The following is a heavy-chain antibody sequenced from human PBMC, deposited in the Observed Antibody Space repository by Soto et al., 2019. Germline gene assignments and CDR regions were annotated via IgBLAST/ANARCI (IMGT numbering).Heavy chain of an antibody. Sequence: EVQLVESGGGLVKPGGSLRLSCAASGFTFNNVWMSWVRQAPGKGLECVGRIKSKVAGGTTDYSAPVQGRFTISRDDSKNTVHLQMKSLKTEDTAVYYCTTDSTQTFCDGGPCYSVLTKIHDSWGQGTLVTVSS. J-gene: IGHJ4*02. D-gene: IGHD2-15*01. CDR3: TTDSTQTFCDGGPCYSVLTKIHDS. CDR2: IKSKVAGGTT. V-gene: IGHV3-15*01. CDR1: GFTFNNVW.